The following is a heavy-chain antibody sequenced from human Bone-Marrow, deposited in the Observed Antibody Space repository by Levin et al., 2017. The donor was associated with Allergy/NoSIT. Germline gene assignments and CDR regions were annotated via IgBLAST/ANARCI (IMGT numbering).Heavy chain of an antibody. CDR2: IYYSGST. D-gene: IGHD3-10*01. Sequence: SQTLSLTCTVSGGSISSYYWSWIRQPPGKGLEWIGYIYYSGSTNYNPSLKSRVTISVDTSKNQFSLKLSSVTAADTAVYYCARDEADYYGSGSPTAFDIWGQGTMVTVSS. CDR3: ARDEADYYGSGSPTAFDI. V-gene: IGHV4-59*01. CDR1: GGSISSYY. J-gene: IGHJ3*02.